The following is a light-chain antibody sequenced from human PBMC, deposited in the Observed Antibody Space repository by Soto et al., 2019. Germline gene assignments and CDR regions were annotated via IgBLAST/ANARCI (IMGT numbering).Light chain of an antibody. Sequence: QSVLAQPASVPASPGQSITISCTGSSSDIGAFNYVAWYQQHPGKAPKLIIHGVTNRPSGVSSRFSGSKSDYTASLTISGLQAEDEADYYCSSYTTAFFYVFGTGTKVTVL. J-gene: IGLJ1*01. V-gene: IGLV2-14*01. CDR1: SSDIGAFNY. CDR3: SSYTTAFFYV. CDR2: GVT.